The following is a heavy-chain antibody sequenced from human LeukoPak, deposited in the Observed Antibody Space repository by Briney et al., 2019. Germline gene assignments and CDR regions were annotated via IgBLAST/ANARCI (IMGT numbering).Heavy chain of an antibody. V-gene: IGHV4-39*01. D-gene: IGHD6-19*01. Sequence: PSETLSLTCTVSGGSISSSSYYWGWIRQPPGKGLEWIGSIYYSGSTYYNPSLKSRVTISVDTSKNQFSLKLSSVTAADTAVYYCARHWLPPFDYWGQGTLVTVSS. CDR3: ARHWLPPFDY. J-gene: IGHJ4*02. CDR1: GGSISSSSYY. CDR2: IYYSGST.